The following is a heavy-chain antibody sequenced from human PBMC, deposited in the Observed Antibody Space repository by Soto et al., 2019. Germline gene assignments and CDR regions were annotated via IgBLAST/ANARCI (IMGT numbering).Heavy chain of an antibody. CDR3: ARARYCTNGVCYGMDV. J-gene: IGHJ6*02. CDR1: GFTFSSYG. CDR2: IWYDGSNK. V-gene: IGHV3-33*01. D-gene: IGHD2-8*01. Sequence: PGGSLRLSCAASGFTFSSYGMHWVRQAPGKGLEWVAVIWYDGSNKYYADSVKGRFTISRDNSKNTLYLQMNSLRAEDTAVYYCARARYCTNGVCYGMDVWGQGTTVTVSS.